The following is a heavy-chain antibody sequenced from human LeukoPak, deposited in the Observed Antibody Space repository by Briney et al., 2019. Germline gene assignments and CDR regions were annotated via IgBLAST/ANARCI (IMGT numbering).Heavy chain of an antibody. CDR3: ARDLGGCSGGSCYHLDY. CDR1: GFTFSSYE. V-gene: IGHV3-48*03. J-gene: IGHJ4*02. Sequence: GGSLRLSCAASGFTFSSYEMNWVRQAPGKELEWVSYISSSGSTIYYADSVKGRFTISRDNAKNSLYLQKNSLRAEDTAVYYCARDLGGCSGGSCYHLDYWGQGTLVTVSS. CDR2: ISSSGSTI. D-gene: IGHD2-15*01.